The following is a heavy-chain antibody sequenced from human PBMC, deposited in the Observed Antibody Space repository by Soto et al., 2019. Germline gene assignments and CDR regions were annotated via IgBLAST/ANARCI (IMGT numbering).Heavy chain of an antibody. V-gene: IGHV1-8*01. CDR2: MNPNSGNT. CDR1: GYTFTSYD. Sequence: ASVKVSCKASGYTFTSYDINWVRQATGQGLEWMGWMNPNSGNTGYAQKFQGRVTMTRNTSISTAYMELSSLRSEDTAVYYCASGGYYYGSGDYCYYYMDVWGKGTTVTVSS. J-gene: IGHJ6*03. D-gene: IGHD3-10*01. CDR3: ASGGYYYGSGDYCYYYMDV.